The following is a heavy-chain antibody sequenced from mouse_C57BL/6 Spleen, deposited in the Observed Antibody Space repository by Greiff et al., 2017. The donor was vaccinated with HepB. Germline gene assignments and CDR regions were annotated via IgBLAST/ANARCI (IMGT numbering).Heavy chain of an antibody. D-gene: IGHD1-1*01. J-gene: IGHJ1*03. CDR2: IDPSDSYT. V-gene: IGHV1-69*01. CDR1: GYTFTSYW. CDR3: ARVDYYGSSYGRYFDV. Sequence: QVQLKQPGAELVMPGASVKLSCKASGYTFTSYWMHWVKQRPGQGLEWIGEIDPSDSYTNYNQKFKGKSTLTVDKSSSTAYMQLSSLTSEDSAVYYCARVDYYGSSYGRYFDVWGTGTTVTVSS.